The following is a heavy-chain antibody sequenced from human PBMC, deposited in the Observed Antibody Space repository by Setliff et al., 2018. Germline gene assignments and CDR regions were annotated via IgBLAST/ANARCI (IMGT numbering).Heavy chain of an antibody. CDR2: ITNSGGTI. D-gene: IGHD3-10*01. V-gene: IGHV3-11*04. CDR3: ARDGVFYAMDV. Sequence: GGSLRLSCAASGFTFSNYYMSWIRQAPGKGLEWVSYITNSGGTIYYADSVKGRFTISRDNAKNSLYLQMNSLRAEDTALYYCARDGVFYAMDVWGHGTTVTVSS. CDR1: GFTFSNYY. J-gene: IGHJ6*02.